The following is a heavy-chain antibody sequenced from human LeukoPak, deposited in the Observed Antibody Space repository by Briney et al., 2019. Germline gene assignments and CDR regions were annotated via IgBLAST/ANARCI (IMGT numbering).Heavy chain of an antibody. CDR2: IGWNSGSL. D-gene: IGHD5-24*01. CDR1: GFTFDDYA. Sequence: PGGSLRLSFAASGFTFDDYAMHWVRQVPGKGLEWVSGIGWNSGSLGYADSVKGRFTISRDNAKNSLYLQMNSLRAEDTALYYCAKGPTMWYFDYWGQGTLVTVSS. J-gene: IGHJ4*02. CDR3: AKGPTMWYFDY. V-gene: IGHV3-9*01.